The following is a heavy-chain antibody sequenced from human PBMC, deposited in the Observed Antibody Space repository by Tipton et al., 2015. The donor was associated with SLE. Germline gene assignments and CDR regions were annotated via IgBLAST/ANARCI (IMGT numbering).Heavy chain of an antibody. V-gene: IGHV4-38-2*01. CDR1: GYSISRGYY. J-gene: IGHJ3*02. Sequence: TLSLTCAVSGYSISRGYYWGWIRQPPGKGLVWIGGIYHSGSTYYNPSLKSRVTISVDTSKNQFSLKLSSVTAADTAVYYCAGTNYDVLTGYHRVDTFDIWGQGTMVTVSS. CDR2: IYHSGST. D-gene: IGHD3-9*01. CDR3: AGTNYDVLTGYHRVDTFDI.